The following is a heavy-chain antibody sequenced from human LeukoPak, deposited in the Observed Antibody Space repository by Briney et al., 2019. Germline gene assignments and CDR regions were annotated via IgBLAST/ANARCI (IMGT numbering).Heavy chain of an antibody. V-gene: IGHV3-23*01. CDR3: ARVVRGVIIRAGYYYGMDV. D-gene: IGHD3-10*02. J-gene: IGHJ6*02. CDR1: GFTFSSYG. Sequence: GGSLRLSCAASGFTFSSYGMSWVRQAPGKGLEWVSAISGSGGSTYYAGSVKGRFTISRDNSKNTLYLQMNSLRAEDTAVYYCARVVRGVIIRAGYYYGMDVWGQGTTVTVSS. CDR2: ISGSGGST.